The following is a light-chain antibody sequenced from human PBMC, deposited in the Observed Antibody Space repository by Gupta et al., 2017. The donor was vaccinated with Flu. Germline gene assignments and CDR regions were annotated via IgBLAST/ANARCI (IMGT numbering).Light chain of an antibody. J-gene: IGLJ1*01. V-gene: IGLV1-51*02. CDR3: GIWDGSLSSGV. CDR2: EKN. Sequence: VTMSCSGSSSKIGNTYVSWDQQSRGTEHKIHNYEKNKRPSGIPDRFSGSKSGTSAALGISGLQTGDEADYYCGIWDGSLSSGVFGTGTKLTVL. CDR1: SSKIGNTY.